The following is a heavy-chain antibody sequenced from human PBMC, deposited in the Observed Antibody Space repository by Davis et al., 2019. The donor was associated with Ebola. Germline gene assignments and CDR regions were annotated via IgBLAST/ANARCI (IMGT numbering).Heavy chain of an antibody. CDR1: GGSISSYY. V-gene: IGHV4-4*07. D-gene: IGHD3-10*01. Sequence: PSETLSLTCTVSGGSISSYYWSWIRQPAGKGLEWIGRIYTSGSTNYNPSLKSRVTMSVDTSKNQFSLKLSSVTAADTAVYYCARDLAFFGDYYYGVDVWGQGTTVTVSS. CDR2: IYTSGST. CDR3: ARDLAFFGDYYYGVDV. J-gene: IGHJ6*02.